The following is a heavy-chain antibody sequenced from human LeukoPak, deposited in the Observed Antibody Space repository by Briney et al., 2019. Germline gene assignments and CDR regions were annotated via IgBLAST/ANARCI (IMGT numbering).Heavy chain of an antibody. CDR1: GGSFSGYY. D-gene: IGHD2-2*01. CDR2: INHSGST. V-gene: IGHV4-34*01. Sequence: SETLSLTCAVYGGSFSGYYWSWIRQPPGKGLEWIGEINHSGSTNYNPSLKSRVTISVDTSKNQFCLKLSSVTAADTAVYYCARGSCSSTSCRRSYYYMDVWGTGTTVTVSS. CDR3: ARGSCSSTSCRRSYYYMDV. J-gene: IGHJ6*03.